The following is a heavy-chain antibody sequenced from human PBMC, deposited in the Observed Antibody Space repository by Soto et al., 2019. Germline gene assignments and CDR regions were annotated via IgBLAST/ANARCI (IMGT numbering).Heavy chain of an antibody. D-gene: IGHD3-22*01. V-gene: IGHV3-33*01. J-gene: IGHJ6*02. CDR1: GFTFSSYG. CDR3: ARVANYYDSSGYWPPPYYYGMDV. Sequence: GGSLRLSCAASGFTFSSYGMHWVRQAPGKGLEWVAVIWYDGSNKYYADSVKGRFIISRDNSKNTLYLQMNSLRAEDTAVYYCARVANYYDSSGYWPPPYYYGMDVWGQGTTVTVSS. CDR2: IWYDGSNK.